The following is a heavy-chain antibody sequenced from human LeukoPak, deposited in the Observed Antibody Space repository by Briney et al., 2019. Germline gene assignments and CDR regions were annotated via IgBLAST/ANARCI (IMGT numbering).Heavy chain of an antibody. Sequence: SETLSLTCTVSGGSIRSSYWSWIRQPPGKGLEWIGHIYYSGTTSGSTNYNPSLKSRVTISVDTSKNQISLKLTSVTAADTAVYYCARSGSSGYYYWGQGTLVTVSS. CDR2: IYYSGTTSGST. D-gene: IGHD3-22*01. CDR3: ARSGSSGYYY. J-gene: IGHJ4*02. V-gene: IGHV4-59*01. CDR1: GGSIRSSY.